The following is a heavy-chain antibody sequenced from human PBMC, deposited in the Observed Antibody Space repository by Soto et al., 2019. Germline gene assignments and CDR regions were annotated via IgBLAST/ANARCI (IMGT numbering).Heavy chain of an antibody. D-gene: IGHD1-26*01. CDR1: GGTFSSYA. J-gene: IGHJ4*02. Sequence: QVQLVQSGAEVKKPGSSVKVSCKASGGTFSSYAISWVRQAPGQGLEWMGGIIPIFGTANYAQKFQGRVTITADKSTSTAYMELSSLRSEDTAVYYCAREYSGSYYVQVYYFDYWGQGTLVTVSS. CDR3: AREYSGSYYVQVYYFDY. CDR2: IIPIFGTA. V-gene: IGHV1-69*06.